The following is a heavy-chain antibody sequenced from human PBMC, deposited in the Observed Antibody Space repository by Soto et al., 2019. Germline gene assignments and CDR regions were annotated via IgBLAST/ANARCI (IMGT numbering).Heavy chain of an antibody. CDR1: GGSFSGYY. V-gene: IGHV4-34*01. J-gene: IGHJ5*02. CDR3: ARGLGGDNYYGSGSYRWFDP. CDR2: INHSGST. Sequence: PSETLSLTCAVYGGSFSGYYWSWIRQPPGKGLEWIGEINHSGSTNYNPSLKSRVTISVDTSKNQFSLKLSSVTAADTAVYYCARGLGGDNYYGSGSYRWFDPWGQGTLVTVSS. D-gene: IGHD3-10*01.